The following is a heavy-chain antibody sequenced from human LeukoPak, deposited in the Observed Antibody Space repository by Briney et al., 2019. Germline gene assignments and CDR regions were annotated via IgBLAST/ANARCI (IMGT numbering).Heavy chain of an antibody. Sequence: GGSLRLSCTASGFTFGDSAMSWVRQALRKGLEWVSLIRSRVYGETTEYAASVKGRFTISRDDSKSIAYLQMNSLKTEDTGVYYCTKGTGTGVHWGQGTLVTVSS. CDR3: TKGTGTGVH. V-gene: IGHV3-49*04. J-gene: IGHJ4*02. CDR1: GFTFGDSA. D-gene: IGHD1-1*01. CDR2: IRSRVYGETT.